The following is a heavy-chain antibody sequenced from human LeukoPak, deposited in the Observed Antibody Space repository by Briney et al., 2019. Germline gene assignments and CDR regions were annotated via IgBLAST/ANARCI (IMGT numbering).Heavy chain of an antibody. V-gene: IGHV1-18*01. J-gene: IGHJ3*02. Sequence: ASVKVSFKVSGYTLTELSMHWVRQAPGQGLEWMGWISAYNGNTNYAQKLQDRVTMTTDTSTSTAYMELRSLRSDDTAVYYCARGISSLDAFDIWGHGTMVTVSS. CDR3: ARGISSLDAFDI. CDR2: ISAYNGNT. D-gene: IGHD6-13*01. CDR1: GYTLTELS.